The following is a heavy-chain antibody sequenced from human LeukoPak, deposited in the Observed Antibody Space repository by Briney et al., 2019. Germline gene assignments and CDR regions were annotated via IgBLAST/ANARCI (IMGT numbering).Heavy chain of an antibody. CDR3: ARDRYISRYYYYYMDV. V-gene: IGHV1-2*02. D-gene: IGHD1-1*01. J-gene: IGHJ6*03. CDR2: INPNSGGT. CDR1: GYTFTGYY. Sequence: ASVKVSCKASGYTFTGYYIHWVRQAPGQGLEWMGWINPNSGGTNYAQKFQGRVTMTRDTSISTAYMELSRLRSDDTAVYYCARDRYISRYYYYYMDVWGKGTTVTISS.